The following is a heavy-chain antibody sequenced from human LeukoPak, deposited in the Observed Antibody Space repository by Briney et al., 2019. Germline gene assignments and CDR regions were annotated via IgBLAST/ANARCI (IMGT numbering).Heavy chain of an antibody. J-gene: IGHJ4*02. D-gene: IGHD2-2*01. CDR1: GFTFSSYA. CDR3: ARAGIVVVPAAIAGPSDY. Sequence: GGSLRLSCAASGFTFSSYAMSWVRQAPGKGLEWVSAISGSGGSTYYADSVKGRFTISRDNSKNTLYLQMNSLRAEDTAVYYCARAGIVVVPAAIAGPSDYWGQGTLVTVSS. V-gene: IGHV3-23*01. CDR2: ISGSGGST.